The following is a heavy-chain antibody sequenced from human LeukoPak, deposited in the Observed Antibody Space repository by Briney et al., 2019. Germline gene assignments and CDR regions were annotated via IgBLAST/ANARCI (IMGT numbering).Heavy chain of an antibody. CDR3: ASGVVPAVGIDY. D-gene: IGHD2-2*01. CDR1: GGSISSYQ. CDR2: IYYSGST. V-gene: IGHV4-59*01. J-gene: IGHJ4*02. Sequence: SETLSLTCTVSGGSISSYQWNWIRQPPGKGLEWIGYIYYSGSTNYNPSLKSRVTISVDTSKNQFSLKLSSVTAADTAVYYCASGVVPAVGIDYWGQGTLVTVSS.